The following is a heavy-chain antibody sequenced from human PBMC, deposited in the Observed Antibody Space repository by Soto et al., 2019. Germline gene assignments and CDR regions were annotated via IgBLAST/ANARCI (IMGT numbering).Heavy chain of an antibody. CDR1: AVSIRSYF. Sequence: SETLSLTCSVSAVSIRSYFWSCIRQPPGTGLEWIGYTYYTADTKYSPSFESRATISADPSKKQFSLSLSPVSAADTALYFCAGSKNRGESIDYWGQGALVTVS. J-gene: IGHJ4*02. D-gene: IGHD3-10*01. CDR3: AGSKNRGESIDY. V-gene: IGHV4-59*01. CDR2: TYYTADT.